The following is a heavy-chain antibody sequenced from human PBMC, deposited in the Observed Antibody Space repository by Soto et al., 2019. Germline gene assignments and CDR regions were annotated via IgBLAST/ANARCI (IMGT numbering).Heavy chain of an antibody. CDR3: AKVEYCTNGVCSRYYYYGMDV. V-gene: IGHV3-23*01. CDR2: ISGSGGST. D-gene: IGHD2-8*01. CDR1: GFTFSSYA. J-gene: IGHJ6*02. Sequence: EVQLLESGGGLVQPGGSLRLSCAASGFTFSSYAMSWVRQAPGKGLEWVSAISGSGGSTYYADSVKGRFTISRDNSKNALYLQMNSLRAEDTAVYYCAKVEYCTNGVCSRYYYYGMDVWGQGTTVTVSS.